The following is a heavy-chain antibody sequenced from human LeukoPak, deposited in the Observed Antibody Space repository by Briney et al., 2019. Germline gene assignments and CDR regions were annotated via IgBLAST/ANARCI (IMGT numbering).Heavy chain of an antibody. CDR3: ARRRVTYYFDY. CDR1: GFTFSSYT. J-gene: IGHJ4*02. Sequence: GGSLRLSCAASGFTFSSYTMTWVRQAPGKGLEWVSSITSAGSYTYYGDSVKGRFTISRDNDKNSVFLGMNSLRVEDTALYFCARRRVTYYFDYWGQGSLVTVSS. CDR2: ITSAGSYT. D-gene: IGHD2-21*02. V-gene: IGHV3-21*01.